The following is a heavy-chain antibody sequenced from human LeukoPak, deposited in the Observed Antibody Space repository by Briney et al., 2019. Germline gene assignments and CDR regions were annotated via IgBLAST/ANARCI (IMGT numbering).Heavy chain of an antibody. J-gene: IGHJ5*02. D-gene: IGHD3-10*01. CDR1: GESMIGHY. Sequence: SETLSLTCAVYGESMIGHYWTWIRQPPGKRLEWIGEIHHSGGTNSNPSLKNRVTMSIDMSKNQFPLKLNSVTAADTAVYFCARATASGSGRAYDRWAQGNLVPVSS. CDR3: ARATASGSGRAYDR. CDR2: IHHSGGT. V-gene: IGHV4-34*01.